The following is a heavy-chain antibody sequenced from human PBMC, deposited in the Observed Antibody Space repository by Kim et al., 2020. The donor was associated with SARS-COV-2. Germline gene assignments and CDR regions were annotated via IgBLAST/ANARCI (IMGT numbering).Heavy chain of an antibody. CDR2: T. Sequence: TNYADSVRGRFTISRDNAKNTLHLHMNNLRVEDTAVYYCARDGDHDAFDIWGQGTMVTVSS. V-gene: IGHV3-74*01. D-gene: IGHD3-3*01. J-gene: IGHJ3*02. CDR3: ARDGDHDAFDI.